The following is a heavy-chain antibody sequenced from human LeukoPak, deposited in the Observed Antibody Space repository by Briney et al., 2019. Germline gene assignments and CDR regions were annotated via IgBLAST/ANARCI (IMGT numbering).Heavy chain of an antibody. CDR1: GGTFSSYA. Sequence: GASVKVSCKASGGTFSSYAISWVRQAPGQGLEWMGGIIPIFGTANYAQKFQGRVTITTDESTSTAYMELSSLRSEDTAVYYCARGPTIFGNYHYYYMDVWGKGTTVTVSS. V-gene: IGHV1-69*05. CDR2: IIPIFGTA. D-gene: IGHD3-3*01. J-gene: IGHJ6*03. CDR3: ARGPTIFGNYHYYYMDV.